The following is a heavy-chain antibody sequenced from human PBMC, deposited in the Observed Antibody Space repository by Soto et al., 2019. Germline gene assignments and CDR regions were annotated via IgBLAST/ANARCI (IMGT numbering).Heavy chain of an antibody. J-gene: IGHJ3*02. CDR1: GGTFNGHS. D-gene: IGHD4-17*01. CDR2: IIPMFNTS. V-gene: IGHV1-69*01. Sequence: QVQLVQSGAEVKKPGSSVKVSCKASGGTFNGHSFSWVRQAPGQGLEWMGSIIPMFNTSTYAQRFQGRVTITADESTTTAYMDLSSLTSEDTAVYYCTSDDTVLVGADSAFDTWGQGTMVTVSS. CDR3: TSDDTVLVGADSAFDT.